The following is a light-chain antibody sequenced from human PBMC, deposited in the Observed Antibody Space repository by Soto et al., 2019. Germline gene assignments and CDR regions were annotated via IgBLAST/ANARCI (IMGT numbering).Light chain of an antibody. V-gene: IGLV4-69*01. J-gene: IGLJ3*02. CDR2: LNSDGSH. CDR3: QTWGTGIPWV. CDR1: SGHSSYA. Sequence: QLVLTQSPSASASLGASVKLTCTLSSGHSSYAIAWHQQQPEKGPRYLMKLNSDGSHSKGDGIPDRFSGSSSGAERSLTISGLQSEDEADYYCQTWGTGIPWVFGGGTKVTVL.